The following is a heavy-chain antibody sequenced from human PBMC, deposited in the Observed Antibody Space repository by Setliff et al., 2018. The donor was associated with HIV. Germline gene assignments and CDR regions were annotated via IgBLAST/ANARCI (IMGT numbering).Heavy chain of an antibody. J-gene: IGHJ6*03. Sequence: TLSLTCTVSGASIGRRSDCWGWIRQPPGKGLEWIGHIYTSGSTNYNPSLKSRVTMSVGTSKNQFSLKLSSVTAADTAVYYRARCYYNFWSGYPLDYMDVWGKGTTVTVSS. CDR1: GASIGRRSDC. V-gene: IGHV4-61*09. CDR3: ARCYYNFWSGYPLDYMDV. CDR2: IYTSGST. D-gene: IGHD3-3*01.